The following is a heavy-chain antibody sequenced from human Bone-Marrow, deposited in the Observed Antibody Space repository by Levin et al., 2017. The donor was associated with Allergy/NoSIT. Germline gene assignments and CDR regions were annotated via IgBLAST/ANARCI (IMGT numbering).Heavy chain of an antibody. CDR3: ARPTVHDMLTLRLDGFDI. D-gene: IGHD3-9*01. Sequence: GGSLRLSCKASGYRFTTYWIAWVRQMPGRGLEWVGIIYPSDSDSRYSPSFQGQVTISSDKSTSTAYLQWTSLKGSDTAMSYCARPTVHDMLTLRLDGFDIWGQGTMVTVSS. CDR1: GYRFTTYW. CDR2: IYPSDSDS. J-gene: IGHJ3*02. V-gene: IGHV5-51*01.